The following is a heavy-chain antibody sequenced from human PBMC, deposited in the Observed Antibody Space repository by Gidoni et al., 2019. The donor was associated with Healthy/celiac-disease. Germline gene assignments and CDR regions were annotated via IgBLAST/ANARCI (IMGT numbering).Heavy chain of an antibody. CDR2: IYYSGST. CDR3: ARDAGGSGSYNEGFDY. Sequence: QVQLQESGPGLVTPSETLSLTCTVSGGSISSYYWSWIRQPPGKGLEWIGYIYYSGSTNYNPSLKSRVTISVDTSKNQFSLKLSSVAAADTAVYYCARDAGGSGSYNEGFDYWGQGTLVTVSS. CDR1: GGSISSYY. D-gene: IGHD1-26*01. J-gene: IGHJ4*02. V-gene: IGHV4-59*01.